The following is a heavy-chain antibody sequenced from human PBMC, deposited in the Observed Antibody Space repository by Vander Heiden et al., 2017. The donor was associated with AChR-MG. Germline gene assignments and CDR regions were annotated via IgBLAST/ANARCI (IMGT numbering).Heavy chain of an antibody. V-gene: IGHV3-13*01. CDR2: TGTAGDT. CDR1: GFTFISSD. CDR3: ARGDYYGMDV. Sequence: EVQLVESGGGLVQPGGSRRRSCAGSGFTFISSDMHWVRLATGNGLVCVSVTGTAGDTYYPGLVKARFTITRENAKNSLYLQMHSLRAGDTAVYYCARGDYYGMDVWGQGTTVTVSS. J-gene: IGHJ6*02.